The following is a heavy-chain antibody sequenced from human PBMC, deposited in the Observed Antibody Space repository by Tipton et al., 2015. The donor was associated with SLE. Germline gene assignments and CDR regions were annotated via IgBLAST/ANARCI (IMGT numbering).Heavy chain of an antibody. V-gene: IGHV4-39*07. Sequence: TLFLTCTVSGGSISSSSYYWGWIRQPPGKGLEWIGNIYYSGSTYYNPSLKSRVTISVDTSKNQFSLKLSSVTAADTAVYYCARAAGGANYYYMDVWGKGTTVTVSS. CDR3: ARAAGGANYYYMDV. D-gene: IGHD3-16*01. CDR2: IYYSGST. J-gene: IGHJ6*03. CDR1: GGSISSSSYY.